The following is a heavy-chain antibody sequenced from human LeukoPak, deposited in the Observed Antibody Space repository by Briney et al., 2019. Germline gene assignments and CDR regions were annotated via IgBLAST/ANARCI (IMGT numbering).Heavy chain of an antibody. CDR3: AKETVVVPAAIGDY. D-gene: IGHD2-2*01. Sequence: GGSLRLSCAASGFTFGSYAMYWVRQAPGKGLEWVSGIFGSGGSPHYADSVKGRFTISRDNSKNTVYLQMNSLRVEDTAVYYCAKETVVVPAAIGDYWGQGTLVTVSS. J-gene: IGHJ4*02. CDR2: IFGSGGSP. CDR1: GFTFGSYA. V-gene: IGHV3-23*01.